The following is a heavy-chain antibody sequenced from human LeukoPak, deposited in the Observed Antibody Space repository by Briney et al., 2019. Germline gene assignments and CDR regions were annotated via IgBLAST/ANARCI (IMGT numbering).Heavy chain of an antibody. V-gene: IGHV3-7*04. Sequence: GGSLRLSCAASGFTFSSFWISWVRQAPGTGLEWVAIIKQDGSEQFYVDSVKGRFTISRDNAKSSLYLQMNSLRDEDTAVYYCAGGRGWLIDYWGQGTLVTVSS. D-gene: IGHD6-19*01. CDR3: AGGRGWLIDY. CDR2: IKQDGSEQ. J-gene: IGHJ4*02. CDR1: GFTFSSFW.